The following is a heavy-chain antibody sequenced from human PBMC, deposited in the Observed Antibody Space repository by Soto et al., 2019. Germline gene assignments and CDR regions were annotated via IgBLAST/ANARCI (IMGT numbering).Heavy chain of an antibody. CDR2: ISYDGSNK. CDR1: GFTFSSYA. J-gene: IGHJ5*02. D-gene: IGHD3-10*01. V-gene: IGHV3-30-3*01. Sequence: GGSLRLSCAASGFTFSSYAMHWVRQAPGKGLEWVAVISYDGSNKYYADSVKGRFTISRDNSKNTLYLQMNSLRAEDTAVYYCARASYYYGSGSKNNWFDPWGQGTLVTVSS. CDR3: ARASYYYGSGSKNNWFDP.